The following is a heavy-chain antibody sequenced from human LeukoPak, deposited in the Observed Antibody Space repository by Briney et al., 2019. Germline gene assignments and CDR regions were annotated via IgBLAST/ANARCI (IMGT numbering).Heavy chain of an antibody. CDR1: GYTFTSYY. V-gene: IGHV1-46*01. CDR3: ARDLGKTFGGVIASDY. Sequence: GASVKVSCKASGYTFTSYYMHWVRQAPGQGLEWMGIINPSGGSTSYAQKFQGRVTMTRDTSTSTVYMELSSLRSEDTAVYYCARDLGKTFGGVIASDYWGQGTLVTVSS. J-gene: IGHJ4*02. CDR2: INPSGGST. D-gene: IGHD3-16*02.